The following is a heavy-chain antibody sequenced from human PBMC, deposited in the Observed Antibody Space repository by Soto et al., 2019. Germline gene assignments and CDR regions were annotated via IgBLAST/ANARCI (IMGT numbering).Heavy chain of an antibody. CDR1: GFTFDDYG. CDR3: AKGTYSSGSDAFDI. CDR2: INWNGGST. Sequence: GGSLRLSCAASGFTFDDYGMSWVRQAPGKGLEWVSGINWNGGSTGYADSVKGRFTISRDNAKNSLYLQMNSLRAEDTALYHCAKGTYSSGSDAFDIWGQGTMVTVSS. D-gene: IGHD6-19*01. V-gene: IGHV3-20*01. J-gene: IGHJ3*02.